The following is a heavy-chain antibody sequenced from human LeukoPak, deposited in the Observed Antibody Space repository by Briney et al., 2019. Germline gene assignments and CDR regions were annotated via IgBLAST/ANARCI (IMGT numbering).Heavy chain of an antibody. Sequence: PGGSLRLSCAASGFTFSSYWMSWVRQTPGKGLEWVANIKPDGSEKYYVDSVKGRFFISRDNAENSLYLQMNSLRGDDTAVYFCARGGLYKYGGTSGDYWGQGTLVSVSS. CDR1: GFTFSSYW. CDR2: IKPDGSEK. D-gene: IGHD3-10*01. J-gene: IGHJ4*02. V-gene: IGHV3-7*01. CDR3: ARGGLYKYGGTSGDY.